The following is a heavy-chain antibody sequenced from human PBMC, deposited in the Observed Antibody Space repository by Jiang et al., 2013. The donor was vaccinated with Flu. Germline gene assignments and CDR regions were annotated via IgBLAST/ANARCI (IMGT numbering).Heavy chain of an antibody. CDR1: GGSISSYY. D-gene: IGHD3-10*01. Sequence: GLVKPSETLSLTCTVSGGSISSYYWSWIRQPAGKGLEWIGRIYTSGSTNYNPSLKSRVTMSVDTSKNQFSLKLSSVTAADTAVYYCARDPGTMVRGVIMSGYYFDYWGQGTLVTVSS. V-gene: IGHV4-4*07. J-gene: IGHJ4*02. CDR3: ARDPGTMVRGVIMSGYYFDY. CDR2: IYTSGST.